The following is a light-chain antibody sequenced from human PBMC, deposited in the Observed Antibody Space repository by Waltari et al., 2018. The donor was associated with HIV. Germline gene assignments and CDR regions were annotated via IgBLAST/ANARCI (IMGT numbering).Light chain of an antibody. CDR3: SSYTSTNTLV. CDR1: SSNVGCYNH. J-gene: IGLJ3*02. V-gene: IGLV2-14*01. Sequence: QTSLTQPASSSASPLQPITPSSTVPSSNVGCYNHSPWYQQHPGKAPKLMMYEVNNRPSGVSNRFSGSKSGNRASLTISGLQAEDEADYYCSSYTSTNTLVFGGGTKLTVL. CDR2: EVN.